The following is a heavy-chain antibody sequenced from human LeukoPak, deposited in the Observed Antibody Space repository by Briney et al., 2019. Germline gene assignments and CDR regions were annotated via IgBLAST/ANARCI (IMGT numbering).Heavy chain of an antibody. CDR3: ATGVPAAIYGRPNYYYYYYMDV. CDR2: FYPEDGET. CDR1: GYTPTELS. J-gene: IGHJ6*03. Sequence: ASVKVSCTVSGYTPTELSMHWVRQAPGKGLEWMGGFYPEDGETLYAQKFQGRVTMTEDTSTDTAYMELSSLRSEDTAVYYCATGVPAAIYGRPNYYYYYYMDVWGKGTTVTVSS. V-gene: IGHV1-24*01. D-gene: IGHD2-2*01.